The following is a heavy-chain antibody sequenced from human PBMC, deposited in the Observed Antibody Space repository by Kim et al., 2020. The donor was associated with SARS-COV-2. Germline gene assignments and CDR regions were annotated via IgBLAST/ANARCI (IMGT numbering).Heavy chain of an antibody. CDR2: IYYSGST. V-gene: IGHV4-59*01. J-gene: IGHJ5*02. D-gene: IGHD6-13*01. CDR3: ARWAAAATGWFDP. CDR1: GGSISSYY. Sequence: SETLSLTCTVSGGSISSYYWSWIRQPPGKGLEWIGYIYYSGSTNYNPSHKSRVTISVDTSKNQFSLKLSSVTAADTAVYYCARWAAAATGWFDPWGQGTLGTLSS.